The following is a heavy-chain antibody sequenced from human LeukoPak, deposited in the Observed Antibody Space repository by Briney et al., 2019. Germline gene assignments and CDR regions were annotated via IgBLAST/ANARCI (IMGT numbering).Heavy chain of an antibody. Sequence: PSETLSLTCAVYGGSFSGYYWSWIRQPPGKGLEWIGEINHSGSTNYNPPLKSRVTISVDTSKNQFSLKLSSVTAADTAVYYCARMAEASHDYWGRGTLVTVSS. D-gene: IGHD5-24*01. V-gene: IGHV4-34*01. CDR1: GGSFSGYY. J-gene: IGHJ4*02. CDR3: ARMAEASHDY. CDR2: INHSGST.